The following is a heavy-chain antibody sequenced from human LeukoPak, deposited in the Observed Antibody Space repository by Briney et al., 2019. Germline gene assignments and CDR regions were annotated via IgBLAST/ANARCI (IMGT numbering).Heavy chain of an antibody. CDR3: ARVGTPMVTIVAPYYMDV. CDR2: ISSSSSYI. CDR1: GFTFCRIS. D-gene: IGHD5-18*01. Sequence: GGSLRLSCAASGFTFCRISLNRVRPAPGKGLEWVSSISSSSSYIYYADSVKGPFTISRDNAKNSLYLQMNSLRAEDTAVYYCARVGTPMVTIVAPYYMDVWGKGTTVTVSS. V-gene: IGHV3-21*01. J-gene: IGHJ6*03.